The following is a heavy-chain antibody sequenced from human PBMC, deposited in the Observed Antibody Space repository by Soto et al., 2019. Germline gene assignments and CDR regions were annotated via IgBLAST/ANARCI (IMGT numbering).Heavy chain of an antibody. CDR3: ARDVGGYGGNPPYYYYGLDV. D-gene: IGHD5-12*01. CDR1: GYTFTSYY. V-gene: IGHV1-46*04. Sequence: QVQLVQSGAEVKKPGASVKVSCKASGYTFTSYYMHWVRQAPGQGLEWMGIINPSGGSTSYAQKLEGRVTLTRDMSTSTVFMELSRLRCEDTAVYYCARDVGGYGGNPPYYYYGLDVGGQGTTVAVSS. CDR2: INPSGGST. J-gene: IGHJ6*02.